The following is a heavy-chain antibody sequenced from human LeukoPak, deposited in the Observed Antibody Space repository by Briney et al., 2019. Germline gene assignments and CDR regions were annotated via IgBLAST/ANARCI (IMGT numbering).Heavy chain of an antibody. J-gene: IGHJ6*03. CDR3: ARGNGDGNYYYYYYMDV. CDR2: ISSSSSYI. Sequence: GGSLRLSCAASGFTFSSYAMSWVRQAPGKGLEWVSSISSSSSYIYYADSVKGRFTISRDNAKNSLYLQMDSLRAEDTAVYYCARGNGDGNYYYYYYMDVWGKGTTVTVSS. D-gene: IGHD4-17*01. CDR1: GFTFSSYA. V-gene: IGHV3-21*01.